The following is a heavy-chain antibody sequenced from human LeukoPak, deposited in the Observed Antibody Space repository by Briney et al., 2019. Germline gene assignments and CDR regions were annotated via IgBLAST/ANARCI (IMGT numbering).Heavy chain of an antibody. CDR2: ICYSGST. CDR1: GGSISSGDYY. V-gene: IGHV4-30-4*08. J-gene: IGHJ5*02. D-gene: IGHD2-2*01. CDR3: ARSRIVVVPAAMELNWFDP. Sequence: PSQTLSLTCTVSGGSISSGDYYWSWIRQPPGKGLEWTGYICYSGSTYYNPSLKSRVTISVDTSKNQFSLKLSSVTAADTAVYYCARSRIVVVPAAMELNWFDPWGQGTLVTVSS.